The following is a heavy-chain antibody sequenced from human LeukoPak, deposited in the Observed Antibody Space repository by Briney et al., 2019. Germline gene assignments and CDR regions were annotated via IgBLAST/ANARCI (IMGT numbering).Heavy chain of an antibody. CDR1: GGTFSSYA. CDR2: ISPIFGTA. V-gene: IGHV1-69*01. Sequence: SVKVSCKASGGTFSSYAISWVRQAPGQGLEWMGGISPIFGTANYAQKFQGRVTITADESTSTAYMELSSLRSEDTAVYYCARGEFGGNDPEIPDRYYYYMDVWGKGTTVTVSS. J-gene: IGHJ6*03. D-gene: IGHD4-23*01. CDR3: ARGEFGGNDPEIPDRYYYYMDV.